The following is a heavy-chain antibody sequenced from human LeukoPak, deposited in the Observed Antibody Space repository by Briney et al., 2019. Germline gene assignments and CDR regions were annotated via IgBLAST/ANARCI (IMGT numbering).Heavy chain of an antibody. CDR3: ARVGGGYYFDY. Sequence: QAGGSLRLSCAASRFTVSSNYMSWVRQAPGKGLEWVSVIYSGGSTYYADSVKGRFTISRDNSKNTLYLQMDSLRAEDTAVYYCARVGGGYYFDYWGQGTLVTVSS. CDR2: IYSGGST. J-gene: IGHJ4*02. CDR1: RFTVSSNY. V-gene: IGHV3-66*01. D-gene: IGHD3-16*01.